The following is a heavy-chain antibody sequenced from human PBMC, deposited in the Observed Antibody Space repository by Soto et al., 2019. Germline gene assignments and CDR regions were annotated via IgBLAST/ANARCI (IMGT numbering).Heavy chain of an antibody. V-gene: IGHV4-59*08. Sequence: PSETLSLTCTVSGGSISSYYWSWIRQPPGKGLEWIGYIYYSGSTNYNPSLKSRVTISVDTSKNQFSLKLSSVTAADTAVYYCARRYVVYLAYWVQGTLVPVSP. J-gene: IGHJ4*02. CDR3: ARRYVVYLAY. CDR2: IYYSGST. CDR1: GGSISSYY. D-gene: IGHD3-16*01.